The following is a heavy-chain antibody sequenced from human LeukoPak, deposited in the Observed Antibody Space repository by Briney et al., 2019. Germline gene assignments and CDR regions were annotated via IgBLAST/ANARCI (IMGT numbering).Heavy chain of an antibody. Sequence: SETLSLTCAVYGGSFSGYYWSWIRQPPGKGLEWIGEINHSGSTNYNPSLKSRVTISVDKSKNQFSLKLSSVTAADTAVYYCARGSSSSGNDAFDIWGQGTMVTVSS. CDR2: INHSGST. D-gene: IGHD6-13*01. CDR1: GGSFSGYY. CDR3: ARGSSSSGNDAFDI. J-gene: IGHJ3*02. V-gene: IGHV4-34*01.